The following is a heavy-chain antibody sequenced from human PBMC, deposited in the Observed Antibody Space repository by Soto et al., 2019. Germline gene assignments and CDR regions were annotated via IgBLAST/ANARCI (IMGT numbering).Heavy chain of an antibody. CDR1: GYTFTGYY. V-gene: IGHV1-2*04. CDR2: INPNSGGT. Sequence: SVKRSCRASGYTFTGYYMHWVRQAPGQGLEWMGWINPNSGGTNYAQKFQGWVTMTRDTSISTAYMELSRLRSDDTAVYYCARGGAAAVSGNYYYGMDVWGQGTTVTVSS. CDR3: ARGGAAAVSGNYYYGMDV. J-gene: IGHJ6*02. D-gene: IGHD6-13*01.